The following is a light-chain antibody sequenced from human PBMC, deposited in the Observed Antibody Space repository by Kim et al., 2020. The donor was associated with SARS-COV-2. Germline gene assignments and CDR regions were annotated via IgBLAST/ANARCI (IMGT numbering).Light chain of an antibody. CDR1: QSISKY. J-gene: IGKJ1*01. Sequence: ASVGDRVTITVGASQSISKYCAWCQLRPGKAPKLLSYAASALQPGVPSRFSGSGSGTDFTLTVTSLQPEDVATYYCQKCDSAPWTFGQGTKVDIK. CDR2: AAS. CDR3: QKCDSAPWT. V-gene: IGKV1-27*01.